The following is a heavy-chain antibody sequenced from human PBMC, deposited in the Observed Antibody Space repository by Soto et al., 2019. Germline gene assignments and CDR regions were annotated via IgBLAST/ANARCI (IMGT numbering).Heavy chain of an antibody. CDR3: ARDGYYYDSSGYYSGAFDI. D-gene: IGHD3-22*01. V-gene: IGHV1-69*13. CDR2: IIPIFGTA. J-gene: IGHJ3*02. Sequence: ASVKVSCKASGGTFSSYAISWVRQAPGQGLEWMGGIIPIFGTANYAQKFQGRVTITADESTSTAYMELSSLRSEDTVVYYCARDGYYYDSSGYYSGAFDIWGQGTMVTVSS. CDR1: GGTFSSYA.